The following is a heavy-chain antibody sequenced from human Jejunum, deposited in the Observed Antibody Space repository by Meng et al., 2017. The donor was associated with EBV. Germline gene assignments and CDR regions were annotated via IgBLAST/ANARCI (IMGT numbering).Heavy chain of an antibody. CDR1: GYTFTSSG. Sequence: QGQLVQPGSELKKPGASVKVSCKASGYTFTSSGINWVRQAPGQGLEWMGWINTNTGYPTYAQDFTGRFVFSLDTSVSTAYLQITSLSTEDNAVYYCARVRPGGGWFDPWGQGTLVTVSS. D-gene: IGHD2-8*02. V-gene: IGHV7-4-1*02. CDR3: ARVRPGGGWFDP. J-gene: IGHJ5*02. CDR2: INTNTGYP.